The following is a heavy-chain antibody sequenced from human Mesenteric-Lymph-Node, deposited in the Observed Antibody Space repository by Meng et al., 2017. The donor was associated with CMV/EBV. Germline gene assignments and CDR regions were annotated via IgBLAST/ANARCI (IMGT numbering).Heavy chain of an antibody. Sequence: GESLKISCAASGFTFSSYWMSWVRQAPGKGLEWVANIKQDGSEKYYVDSVKGRFPISRDNAKNSLYLQMNRLRAEDTALYFCERARGSYLRDAFDIWGQGTMVTVSS. CDR3: ERARGSYLRDAFDI. V-gene: IGHV3-7*01. CDR2: IKQDGSEK. J-gene: IGHJ3*02. D-gene: IGHD1-26*01. CDR1: GFTFSSYW.